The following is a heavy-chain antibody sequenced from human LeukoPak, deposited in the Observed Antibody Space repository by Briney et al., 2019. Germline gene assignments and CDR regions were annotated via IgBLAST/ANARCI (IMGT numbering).Heavy chain of an antibody. CDR2: VYYDGTS. V-gene: IGHV4-39*01. J-gene: IGHJ4*02. Sequence: PSETLSLTCTVSGGSINSHSYYWGWIRQPPRKGLEWIGSVYYDGTSYSNPSLQSRAAVFVDTSRDQFSLDLSFVTAADTALYYCVRHVSTNTGYFDSCGQGTLVSVSS. CDR1: GGSINSHSYY. D-gene: IGHD5-24*01. CDR3: VRHVSTNTGYFDS.